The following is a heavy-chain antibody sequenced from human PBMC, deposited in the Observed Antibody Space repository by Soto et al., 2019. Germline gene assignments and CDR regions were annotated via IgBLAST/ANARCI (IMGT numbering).Heavy chain of an antibody. V-gene: IGHV3-23*01. CDR1: GFTCSSYD. CDR2: ILVGGST. J-gene: IGHJ3*02. Sequence: VGSLRLSCAASGFTCSSYDMSWVRQAPGKGLEWVSTILVGGSTHYPDSVKGRFTISRDNSKNTVFLQMNSLTAGDTAVYYCAKATATGGGAFDICGQGTVVTVSS. D-gene: IGHD2-8*02. CDR3: AKATATGGGAFDI.